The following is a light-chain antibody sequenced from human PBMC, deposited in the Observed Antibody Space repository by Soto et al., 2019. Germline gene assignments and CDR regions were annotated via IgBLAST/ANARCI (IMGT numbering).Light chain of an antibody. V-gene: IGKV3-11*01. CDR3: QQRSNWPVT. J-gene: IGKJ3*01. CDR1: QSVSSR. CDR2: DAS. Sequence: EIVLTQSPGTLSLSPGERATLSCRASQSVSSRLAWYQQKPGQAPRLLIYDASNRATGIPARFSGSGSGIDFTLTISSLEPEDFAVYYCQQRSNWPVTFGPGTKVDIK.